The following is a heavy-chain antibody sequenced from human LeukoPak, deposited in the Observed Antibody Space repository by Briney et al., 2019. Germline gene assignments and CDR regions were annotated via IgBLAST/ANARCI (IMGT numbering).Heavy chain of an antibody. V-gene: IGHV4-59*01. CDR2: VSHSGST. J-gene: IGHJ4*02. Sequence: SGTPSLTCSVSGDSISDYFWTWIRQPPGKELEWLGYVSHSGSTKYNPSLKSRVTISVDTSKSQFSLRLSSVTAADTAVYYCARSLGSLIRGVLGYWGQGTLVTVSS. CDR1: GDSISDYF. D-gene: IGHD3-10*01. CDR3: ARSLGSLIRGVLGY.